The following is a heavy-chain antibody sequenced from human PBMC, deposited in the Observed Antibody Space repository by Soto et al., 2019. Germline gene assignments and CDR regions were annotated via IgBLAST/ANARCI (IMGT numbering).Heavy chain of an antibody. Sequence: EVQLLESGGGLVQPGGSLRLSCAGSGFTFINNAMNWVRQAPGEGLEWVSTIGGGGDAPFLADSVWGRFTISRDNSKNTMTLQMNILGVDDTAVYFCSRKIPGSTSRPDYWYFDLWVRGTLVTVTS. J-gene: IGHJ2*01. CDR3: SRKIPGSTSRPDYWYFDL. V-gene: IGHV3-23*01. D-gene: IGHD2-2*01. CDR2: IGGGGDAP. CDR1: GFTFINNA.